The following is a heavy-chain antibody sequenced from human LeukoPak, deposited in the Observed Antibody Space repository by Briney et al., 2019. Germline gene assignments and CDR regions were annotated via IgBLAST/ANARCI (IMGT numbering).Heavy chain of an antibody. Sequence: SETLSLTCAVYGGSFSGYYWSWIRQPPGKGLEWIGEINHSGSTNYNPSLKSPVTISVDTSKNQFSLKLSSVTAADTAVYFCARAGYSYGYDGMDVWGQGTTVTVSS. CDR1: GGSFSGYY. V-gene: IGHV4-34*01. CDR3: ARAGYSYGYDGMDV. D-gene: IGHD5-18*01. CDR2: INHSGST. J-gene: IGHJ6*02.